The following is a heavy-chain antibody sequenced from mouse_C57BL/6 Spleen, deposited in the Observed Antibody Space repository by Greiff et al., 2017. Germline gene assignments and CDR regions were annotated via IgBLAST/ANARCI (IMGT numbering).Heavy chain of an antibody. Sequence: QVQLQQSGAELARPGASVKLSCKASGYTFTSYGISWVKQRTGQGLEWIGEIYPRSGNTYYNEKFKGKATLTADKSSSTAYMELRSLTSEDSAVYFCARLGDGYYVYAMDYWGQGTSGTVSS. J-gene: IGHJ4*01. D-gene: IGHD2-3*01. CDR1: GYTFTSYG. V-gene: IGHV1-81*01. CDR3: ARLGDGYYVYAMDY. CDR2: IYPRSGNT.